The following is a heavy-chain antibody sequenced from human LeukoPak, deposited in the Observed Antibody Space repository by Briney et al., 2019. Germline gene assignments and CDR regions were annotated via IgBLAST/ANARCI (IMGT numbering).Heavy chain of an antibody. CDR2: ISHDGVHT. CDR1: GFTFSTYV. V-gene: IGHV3-74*01. D-gene: IGHD3-9*01. CDR3: TRDVNLNFFDV. Sequence: GGSLRLSCAASGFTFSTYVMHWVRQAPGRGLMWVSRISHDGVHTSYADSLQGRFTISRDNAKNTLYLQMNSLRAEDTAVYYCTRDVNLNFFDVWGRGTLVTVSS. J-gene: IGHJ2*01.